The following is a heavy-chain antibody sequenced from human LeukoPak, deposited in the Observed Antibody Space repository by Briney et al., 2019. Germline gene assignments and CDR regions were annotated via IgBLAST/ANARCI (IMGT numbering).Heavy chain of an antibody. V-gene: IGHV3-21*01. CDR2: ISYSSSYI. CDR3: ARGYYYGSGSYFDY. D-gene: IGHD3-10*01. J-gene: IGHJ4*02. CDR1: GFTFSSYT. Sequence: GGSLRLSCAASGFTFSSYTMNWVRQAPGKGLEWVSSISYSSSYIYYADSVKGRFTISRDNPKNSLYLQMNSLRADDTAVYYCARGYYYGSGSYFDYWGQGTLVTVSS.